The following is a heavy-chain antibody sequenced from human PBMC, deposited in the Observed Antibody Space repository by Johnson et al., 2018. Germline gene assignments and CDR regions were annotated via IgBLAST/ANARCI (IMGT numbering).Heavy chain of an antibody. J-gene: IGHJ3*02. CDR2: IYPGDSDT. CDR3: AFMSQWRNPRAWWGAFAI. Sequence: VQLVQSGAEVKKPGESLKISCKGSGYSFTSYWIGWVRQMPGKGLEWMGIIYPGDSDTRYSPCFQGQVTISADKSISTAYLQWSSRKASDTALYYCAFMSQWRNPRAWWGAFAIWGQGTMVTVSS. CDR1: GYSFTSYW. D-gene: IGHD1-14*01. V-gene: IGHV5-51*01.